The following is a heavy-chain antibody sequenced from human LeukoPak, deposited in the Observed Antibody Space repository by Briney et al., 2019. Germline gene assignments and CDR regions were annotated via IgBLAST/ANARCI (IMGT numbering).Heavy chain of an antibody. CDR3: ARDGLRWEPPNSIYYYYGMDV. V-gene: IGHV3-33*01. J-gene: IGHJ6*02. Sequence: GGSLRLSCAASGFTFSSYGMHWVRQAPGKGLEWVAIVWYDGNNKFYADSVKGRFTISRDNSKNTLFLQMNSLRAEDTAVYYCARDGLRWEPPNSIYYYYGMDVWGQGTTVTVSS. CDR1: GFTFSSYG. D-gene: IGHD1-26*01. CDR2: VWYDGNNK.